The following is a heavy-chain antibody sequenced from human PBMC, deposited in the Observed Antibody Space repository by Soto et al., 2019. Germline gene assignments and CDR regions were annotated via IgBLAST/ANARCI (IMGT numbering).Heavy chain of an antibody. J-gene: IGHJ5*02. CDR1: AGSISSGGYY. D-gene: IGHD2-2*01. Sequence: PSETRSLTCTVSAGSISSGGYYWSWLRQHPGKGLEWIGYIYDSGTTYYNPSLKSRVTISVDTSKNQFPLKLSSVSAADTALYYCARCSLVVVPAPGFDPWGRGTLVTVSS. CDR3: ARCSLVVVPAPGFDP. CDR2: IYDSGTT. V-gene: IGHV4-31*03.